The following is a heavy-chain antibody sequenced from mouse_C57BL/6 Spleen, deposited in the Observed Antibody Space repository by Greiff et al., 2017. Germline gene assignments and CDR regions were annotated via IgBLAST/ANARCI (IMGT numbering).Heavy chain of an antibody. J-gene: IGHJ2*01. Sequence: VQLQQPGAELVMPGASVKLSCKASGYTFTSYWMHWVKQRPGQGLEWIGEIDPSDSYTNYNQKFKGKSTWTVDKSSSTAYMQLSSLTSEDSAVYYCARGYDGFDYWGQGTTLTVSS. D-gene: IGHD2-14*01. CDR2: IDPSDSYT. CDR1: GYTFTSYW. V-gene: IGHV1-69*01. CDR3: ARGYDGFDY.